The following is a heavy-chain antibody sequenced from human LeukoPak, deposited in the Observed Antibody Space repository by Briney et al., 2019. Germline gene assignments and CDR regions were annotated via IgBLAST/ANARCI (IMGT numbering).Heavy chain of an antibody. J-gene: IGHJ6*02. CDR2: IWYDGSNK. Sequence: GGSLRLSCEASGFAFSSYPMIWVRQAPGKGLEWVAVIWYDGSNKYYADSVKGRFTISRDNSKNTLYLQMNSLRAEDTAVYYCARDPALLYYYYGMDVWGQGTTVTVSS. D-gene: IGHD2-2*01. CDR3: ARDPALLYYYYGMDV. CDR1: GFAFSSYP. V-gene: IGHV3-33*08.